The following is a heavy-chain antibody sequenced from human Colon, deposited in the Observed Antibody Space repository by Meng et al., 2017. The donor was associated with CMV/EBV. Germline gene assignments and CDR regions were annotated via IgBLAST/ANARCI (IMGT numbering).Heavy chain of an antibody. CDR3: ARDWDDYGDYITISDYYYYGMDV. CDR1: GGTFNRHV. V-gene: IGHV1-69*05. D-gene: IGHD4-17*01. J-gene: IGHJ6*02. Sequence: SVKVSCKASGGTFNRHVISWVRQAPGQGLEWMGGIIPVLGTETYAQKFQGRVTITTDESTATAYTELSGLTSEDTAVYYCARDWDDYGDYITISDYYYYGMDVWGQGTTVTVSS. CDR2: IIPVLGTE.